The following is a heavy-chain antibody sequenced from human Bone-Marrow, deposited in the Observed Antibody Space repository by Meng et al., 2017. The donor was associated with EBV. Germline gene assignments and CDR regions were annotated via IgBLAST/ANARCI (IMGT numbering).Heavy chain of an antibody. D-gene: IGHD6-6*01. V-gene: IGHV4-34*01. J-gene: IGHJ4*02. CDR1: GGSFSGYY. CDR3: ASWASSIAARPPYY. Sequence: VQHQLWGARLLKPSETLSLPCAVYGGSFSGYYWSWIRQPPGKGLEWIGEINHSGSTNYNPPLKSRVTISVDTSKNQFSLKLSSVTAADTAVYYCASWASSIAARPPYYWGQGTLVTVSS. CDR2: INHSGST.